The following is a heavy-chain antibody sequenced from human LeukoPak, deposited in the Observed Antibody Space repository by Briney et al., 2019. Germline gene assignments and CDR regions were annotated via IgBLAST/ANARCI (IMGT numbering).Heavy chain of an antibody. V-gene: IGHV1-18*01. CDR3: ARGMYYYDSSGYGYYYYYMDV. D-gene: IGHD3-22*01. CDR1: GYTFTSYG. CDR2: ISAYNGNT. Sequence: ASVTVSCKASGYTFTSYGISWVRQAPGQGLEGMGWISAYNGNTNYAQRLQGRVTITTDTSTSTAYMELRSLRSDDTAVYYCARGMYYYDSSGYGYYYYYMDVWGKGTTVTISS. J-gene: IGHJ6*03.